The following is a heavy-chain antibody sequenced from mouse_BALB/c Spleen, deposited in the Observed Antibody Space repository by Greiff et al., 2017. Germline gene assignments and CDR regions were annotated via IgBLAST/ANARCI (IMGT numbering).Heavy chain of an antibody. CDR3: ARTGITTVSDYYAMDY. CDR2: INPYNGGT. V-gene: IGHV1-26*01. Sequence: VQLKHSGPELVKPGASMKISCKASGYSFTGYTMNWVKQSHGKNLEWIGLINPYNGGTSYNQKFKGKATLTVDKSSSTAYMELLSLTSEDSAVYYCARTGITTVSDYYAMDYWGQGTSVTVSS. D-gene: IGHD1-1*01. J-gene: IGHJ4*01. CDR1: GYSFTGYT.